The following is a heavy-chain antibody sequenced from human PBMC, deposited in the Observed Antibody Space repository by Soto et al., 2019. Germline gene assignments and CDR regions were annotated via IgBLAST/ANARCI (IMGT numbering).Heavy chain of an antibody. D-gene: IGHD3-10*01. CDR3: AATGGDAFDI. Sequence: SETLSLTCTVSGGSISSYYWSWIRQPPGKGLEWIGYIYYSGSTNYNPSLKSRVTISVDTSKNQFSLKLSSVTAADTAVYYCAATGGDAFDIWGQGTMVTVSS. CDR2: IYYSGST. J-gene: IGHJ3*02. V-gene: IGHV4-59*01. CDR1: GGSISSYY.